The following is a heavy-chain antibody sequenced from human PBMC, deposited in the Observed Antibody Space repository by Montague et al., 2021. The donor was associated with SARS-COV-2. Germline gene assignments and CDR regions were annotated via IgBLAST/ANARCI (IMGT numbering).Heavy chain of an antibody. CDR3: ARDNGDYEGGYYYGMDV. D-gene: IGHD4-17*01. V-gene: IGHV3-53*04. CDR1: GFTFSRNY. J-gene: IGHJ6*02. CDR2: IYSGGST. Sequence: SLRLSCAASGFTFSRNYMSWVRRAPGKGLEWVSVIYSGGSTYYADSVKGRFTISRHNSKNTLYLQMNSLRAEDTAVYYCARDNGDYEGGYYYGMDVWGQGTTVTVSS.